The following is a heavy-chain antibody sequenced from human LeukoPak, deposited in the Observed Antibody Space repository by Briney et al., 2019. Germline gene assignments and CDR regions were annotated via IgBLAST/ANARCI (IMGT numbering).Heavy chain of an antibody. J-gene: IGHJ4*02. CDR3: ARSDYYASGADC. CDR2: IYHRGNI. CDR1: DYSISSGYF. Sequence: SETLSLTCAVSDYSISSGYFWGWMRQPPGKGLEWIGSIYHRGNIYYNPALKSRVTISVDTSRNQFSLKLSSTTAADTAMYYCARSDYYASGADCWGQGILVTVSS. V-gene: IGHV4-38-2*01. D-gene: IGHD3-10*01.